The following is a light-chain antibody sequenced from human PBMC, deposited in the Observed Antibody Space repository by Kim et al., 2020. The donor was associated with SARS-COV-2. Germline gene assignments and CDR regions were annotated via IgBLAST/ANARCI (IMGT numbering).Light chain of an antibody. CDR3: QSRDSGGKVI. Sequence: ELTQDPAVSVALGQTVRITCQGDSLRSYYATWYQQKPRQAPVLVIYGRNNRPSGIPDRFSGSTSGNTASLTISGAQAGDEADFYCQSRDSGGKVIFGGGTKVTVL. CDR2: GRN. CDR1: SLRSYY. J-gene: IGLJ2*01. V-gene: IGLV3-19*01.